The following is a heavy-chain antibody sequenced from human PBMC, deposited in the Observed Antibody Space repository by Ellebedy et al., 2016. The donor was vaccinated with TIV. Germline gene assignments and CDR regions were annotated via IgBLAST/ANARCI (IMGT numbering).Heavy chain of an antibody. CDR1: GFTFSSYW. Sequence: GESLKIPCAASGFTFSSYWMHWVRQAPGKGPVWVSRINNGGSSTSYADSVKGRFTISRDNAKNSLYLQMNGLRAEDTAVYYCARDSGSGAFDIWGQGTLVTVSS. V-gene: IGHV3-74*01. CDR2: INNGGSST. D-gene: IGHD3-10*01. J-gene: IGHJ3*02. CDR3: ARDSGSGAFDI.